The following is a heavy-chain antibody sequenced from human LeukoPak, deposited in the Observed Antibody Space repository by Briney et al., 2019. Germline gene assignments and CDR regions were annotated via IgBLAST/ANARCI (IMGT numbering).Heavy chain of an antibody. Sequence: GGSLRLSCAASGFTFSDYGMVWVRQAPGKGLEWVSYISSSGSTIYYADSVKGRFTISRDNAKNSLYLQMNSLRAEDTAVYYCAELGITMIGGVWGKGTTVTISS. D-gene: IGHD3-10*02. CDR2: ISSSGSTI. V-gene: IGHV3-48*03. J-gene: IGHJ6*04. CDR3: AELGITMIGGV. CDR1: GFTFSDYG.